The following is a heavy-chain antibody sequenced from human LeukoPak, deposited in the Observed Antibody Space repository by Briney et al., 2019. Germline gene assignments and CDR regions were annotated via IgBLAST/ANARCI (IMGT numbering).Heavy chain of an antibody. CDR3: ARAAGHYFDY. CDR2: ITSTSSDV. Sequence: AGGSLRLSCAAPGFTFSSYSMNWVRQAPGKGLEWVSFITSTSSDVFYADSVKGRFTVSRDNARNSLYLQMNNLRAEDTAVYYCARAAGHYFDYWGQGSLVTVSS. D-gene: IGHD3-10*01. CDR1: GFTFSSYS. J-gene: IGHJ4*02. V-gene: IGHV3-21*01.